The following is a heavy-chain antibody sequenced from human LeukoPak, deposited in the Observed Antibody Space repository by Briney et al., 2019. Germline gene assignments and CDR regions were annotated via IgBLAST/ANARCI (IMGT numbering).Heavy chain of an antibody. CDR2: INHSGST. Sequence: PSETLSLTCAVYGGSFSGYYWSWIRQPPGKGLEWIGEINHSGSTNYNPSLKSRVTISVDTSKNQFSLKMSSVTAADTAVYYCAKSGGYGLIDYWGQGTLVTVSS. CDR1: GGSFSGYY. V-gene: IGHV4-34*01. D-gene: IGHD6-25*01. J-gene: IGHJ4*01. CDR3: AKSGGYGLIDY.